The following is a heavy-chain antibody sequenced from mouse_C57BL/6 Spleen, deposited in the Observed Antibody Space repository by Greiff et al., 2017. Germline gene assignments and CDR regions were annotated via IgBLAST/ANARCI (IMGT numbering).Heavy chain of an antibody. CDR3: ARNGDGFDV. CDR2: IYPGSGNT. J-gene: IGHJ1*03. D-gene: IGHD2-3*01. CDR1: GYTFTDYY. V-gene: IGHV1-76*01. Sequence: QVQLKESGAELVRPGASVKLSCKASGYTFTDYYINWVKQRPGQGLEWIARIYPGSGNTYYNEKFKGKATLTAEKSSSTAYMQLSSLTSEDSAVYFCARNGDGFDVWGTGTTVTVSS.